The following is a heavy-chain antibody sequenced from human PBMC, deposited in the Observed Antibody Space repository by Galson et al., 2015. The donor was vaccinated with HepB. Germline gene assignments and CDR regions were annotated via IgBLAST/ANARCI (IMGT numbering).Heavy chain of an antibody. CDR1: GYTFTDYL. CDR3: ATLPDYDVFTGDPMTA. D-gene: IGHD3-9*01. V-gene: IGHV1-46*01. J-gene: IGHJ4*02. Sequence: SCKASGYTFTDYLIHWVRQAPGQGLAWMGLINPSGGSTVYAQTFQGRVTMTRDTATNTVYMGLISLKSEDTAIYYCATLPDYDVFTGDPMTAWGQGTLVTVSS. CDR2: INPSGGST.